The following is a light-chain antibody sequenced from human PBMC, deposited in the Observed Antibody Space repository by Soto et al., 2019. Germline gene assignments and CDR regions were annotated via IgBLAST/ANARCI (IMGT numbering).Light chain of an antibody. CDR3: MQALQTPRT. Sequence: DIVMTQSPLSLPVTPGEPASISCRSSQSHLHSNGYNYLDWYLQKPGQSPQLLIYSGSNRAAGVPDRFGGSGSGTDFTLKISRVEAEDVGVYYCMQALQTPRTFGQGTKVEIK. J-gene: IGKJ1*01. CDR2: SGS. V-gene: IGKV2-28*01. CDR1: QSHLHSNGYNY.